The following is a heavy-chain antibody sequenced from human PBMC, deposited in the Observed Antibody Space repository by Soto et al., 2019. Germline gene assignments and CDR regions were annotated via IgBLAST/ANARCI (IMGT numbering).Heavy chain of an antibody. J-gene: IGHJ4*02. CDR2: INHSGGT. CDR3: ARLWSSNEGSS. CDR1: GGSFRGYY. V-gene: IGHV4-34*01. Sequence: SETLSLTCAVHGGSFRGYYWSWIRQPPGKGLEWIGEINHSGGTNYNPSPKSRISISVDASKNQFSLQLTSVTAADTAVYYCARLWSSNEGSSWGQGTLVTVSS. D-gene: IGHD3-10*01.